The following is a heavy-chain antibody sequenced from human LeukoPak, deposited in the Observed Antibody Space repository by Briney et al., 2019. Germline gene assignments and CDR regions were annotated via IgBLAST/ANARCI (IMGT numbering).Heavy chain of an antibody. Sequence: SVKLSCTASGGTFSSYDISWVRQATGQGLEWIGRIIPIFGTAKYTQKSQGRITIITDETRSIAIMDMSSLKSEDTAVYYGARDMRMGDTLEAGNFGYWGQGTLVTVSS. CDR3: ARDMRMGDTLEAGNFGY. CDR1: GGTFSSYD. D-gene: IGHD3-16*01. V-gene: IGHV1-69*05. CDR2: IIPIFGTA. J-gene: IGHJ4*02.